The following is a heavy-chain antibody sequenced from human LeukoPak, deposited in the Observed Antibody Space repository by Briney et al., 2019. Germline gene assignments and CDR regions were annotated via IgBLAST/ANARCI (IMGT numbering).Heavy chain of an antibody. CDR1: GFTFSSYS. CDR3: ARGRPGNYFDY. Sequence: GGSLRLSCAASGFTFSSYSMHWVRQAPGKGLEWVSYISSSSSTIYYADSVKGRFIISRDNSKNTLYLQMNSLRAEDTGVYYCARGRPGNYFDYWGQGTLVTVSS. D-gene: IGHD3-10*01. J-gene: IGHJ4*02. CDR2: ISSSSSTI. V-gene: IGHV3-48*01.